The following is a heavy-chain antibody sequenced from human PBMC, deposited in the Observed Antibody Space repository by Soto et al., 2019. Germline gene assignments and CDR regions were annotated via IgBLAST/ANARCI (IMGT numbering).Heavy chain of an antibody. CDR3: ARWPQLKPRFDY. Sequence: SETLSLTCTVSGGSISSGGYYWSWIRQHPGKGLEWIGYIYYSGSTYYNPSLKSRVTISVDTSKNQFSLKLSSVTAADTAVYYCARWPQLKPRFDYWGQGTLVTVSS. V-gene: IGHV4-31*03. D-gene: IGHD1-1*01. CDR1: GGSISSGGYY. J-gene: IGHJ4*02. CDR2: IYYSGST.